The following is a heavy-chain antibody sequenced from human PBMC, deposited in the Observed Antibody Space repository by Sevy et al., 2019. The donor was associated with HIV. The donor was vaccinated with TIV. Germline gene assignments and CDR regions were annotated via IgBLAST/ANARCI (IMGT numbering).Heavy chain of an antibody. D-gene: IGHD2-2*01. V-gene: IGHV3-11*01. Sequence: GGSLRLSCAASGFTFSDFYMSWIRQAPGKGLEWVSYISSSGTTIYYADSVKGRFTISRDNAKNSLYLQRNSLIAEDTAVYYCPTSERDPTGSSPSCYAGYYGMDVWGQGTTVTVS. CDR1: GFTFSDFY. J-gene: IGHJ6*02. CDR2: ISSSGTTI. CDR3: PTSERDPTGSSPSCYAGYYGMDV.